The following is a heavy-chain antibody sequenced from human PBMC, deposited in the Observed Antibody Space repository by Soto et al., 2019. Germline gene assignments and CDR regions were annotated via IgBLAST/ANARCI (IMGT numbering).Heavy chain of an antibody. J-gene: IGHJ3*02. V-gene: IGHV3-23*01. CDR1: GFTFSSYA. Sequence: GSLRLSCAASGFTFSSYAMSWVRQAPGKGLEWVSAISGSGGSTYYADSVKGRFTISRDNSKNTLYLQMNSLRAEDTAVYYCAITPFTMTVVVITPDAFDIWGQGTMVTVSS. D-gene: IGHD3-22*01. CDR2: ISGSGGST. CDR3: AITPFTMTVVVITPDAFDI.